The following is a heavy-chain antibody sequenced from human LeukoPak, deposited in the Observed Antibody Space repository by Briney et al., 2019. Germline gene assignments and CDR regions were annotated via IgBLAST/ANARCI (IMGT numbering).Heavy chain of an antibody. CDR1: GGSISSGGYY. V-gene: IGHV4-30-2*01. CDR2: IYHSGST. J-gene: IGHJ6*03. Sequence: SQTLSLTCTVSGGSISSGGYYWSWIRQPPGKGLEWIGYIYHSGSTYYNPSLKSRVTISVDRSKNQFSLKLSSVTAADTAVYYCARDHADIVVVPAAKGYYYMDVWGKGTTVTVSS. CDR3: ARDHADIVVVPAAKGYYYMDV. D-gene: IGHD2-2*01.